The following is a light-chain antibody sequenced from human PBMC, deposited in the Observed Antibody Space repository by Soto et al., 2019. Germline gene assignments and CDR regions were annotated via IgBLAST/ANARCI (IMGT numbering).Light chain of an antibody. CDR3: QQYNNWPT. CDR2: QTS. V-gene: IGKV3-15*01. J-gene: IGKJ1*01. Sequence: EIVLTQSPATLSSFPGDRVTLSCRASQYINTRLAWYQHRPGQAPRLLIYQTSLRATGIPARFSGSGSGTEFTLTISSLQSEDFAVYYCQQYNNWPTFGQGTKVDIK. CDR1: QYINTR.